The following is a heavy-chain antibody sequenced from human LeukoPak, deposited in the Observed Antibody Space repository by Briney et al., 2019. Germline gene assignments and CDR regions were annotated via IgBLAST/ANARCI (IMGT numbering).Heavy chain of an antibody. CDR1: GFTFSTYA. CDR2: IWYDGSEQ. CDR3: AREGDSRWGELSP. D-gene: IGHD3-16*02. J-gene: IGHJ1*01. Sequence: GRSLRLSCAASGFTFSTYAIHWVRQAPGKGLEWVAVIWYDGSEQYYADSVKGRFIISRDNSKSKSDLQMNSLRAEDTAVYYCAREGDSRWGELSPWGQGTLVTVSA. V-gene: IGHV3-33*01.